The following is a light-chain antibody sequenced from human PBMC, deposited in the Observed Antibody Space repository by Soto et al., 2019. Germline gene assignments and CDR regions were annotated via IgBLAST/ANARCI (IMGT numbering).Light chain of an antibody. CDR3: GTWDSSLSAPI. V-gene: IGLV1-51*01. CDR1: SSNIGNNY. Sequence: QSVLTQPPSVSAAPGQKVTISRSGSSSNIGNNYVSWYQQLPGTAPKLLIYDNNKRPSGIPDRFSGSKSGTSATLGITGLQTGDEADYYCGTWDSSLSAPIFGTGTKVTVL. CDR2: DNN. J-gene: IGLJ1*01.